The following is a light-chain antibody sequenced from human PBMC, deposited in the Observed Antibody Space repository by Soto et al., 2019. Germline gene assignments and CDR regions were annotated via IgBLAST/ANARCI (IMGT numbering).Light chain of an antibody. V-gene: IGKV3-15*01. J-gene: IGKJ3*01. Sequence: DIVMTQSPATLSVSPGERATLSCRASQSISSNLAWYQQKPGQAPRLIIYAASTRATGIPARFSGSGSGTEFTLTISSLQSEDCAVYYCQHFNNWLLFTFGPGTKVDIK. CDR3: QHFNNWLLFT. CDR1: QSISSN. CDR2: AAS.